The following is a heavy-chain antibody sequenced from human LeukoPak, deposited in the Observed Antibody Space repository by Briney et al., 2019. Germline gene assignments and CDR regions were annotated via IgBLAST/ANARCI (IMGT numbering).Heavy chain of an antibody. V-gene: IGHV4-59*01. CDR1: GGSISSYY. CDR3: ARVVDTAMDKYYYYGMDV. D-gene: IGHD5-18*01. J-gene: IGHJ6*02. Sequence: KASETLSLTCTVSGGSISSYYWSWIRQPPGKGLEWIGYIYYNGSTNYNPSLKSRVTISVDTSKNQFSLKLSSVTAADTAVYYCARVVDTAMDKYYYYGMDVWGQGTTVTVSS. CDR2: IYYNGST.